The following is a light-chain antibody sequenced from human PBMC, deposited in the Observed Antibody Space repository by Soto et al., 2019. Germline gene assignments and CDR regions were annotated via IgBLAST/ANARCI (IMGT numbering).Light chain of an antibody. V-gene: IGLV1-47*02. J-gene: IGLJ3*02. CDR1: SSNIGSNY. CDR2: SSN. CDR3: AAWDDSLSGWV. Sequence: QSVLTQPPSASGTPGQRVTISCSGSSSNIGSNYVYWYQQLPGTAPKLLIYSSNQRPSGVPDRFSGSKSGTSGSLAISGLQSEDEADYYCAAWDDSLSGWVFGGGTKLTVL.